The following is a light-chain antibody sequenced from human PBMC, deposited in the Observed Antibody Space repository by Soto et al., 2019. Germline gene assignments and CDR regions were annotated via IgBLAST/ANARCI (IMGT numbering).Light chain of an antibody. J-gene: IGKJ2*01. Sequence: DIQMTQSPSTLSASVGDRVTITCRASQTISTWLAWFQQKPGKAPKLLIYKASSLESGVPLRFSGSGSGTDFTLTISSLQPDDFATYYCLQYNSYSMYTFGQGTKLEIK. CDR3: LQYNSYSMYT. CDR2: KAS. V-gene: IGKV1-5*03. CDR1: QTISTW.